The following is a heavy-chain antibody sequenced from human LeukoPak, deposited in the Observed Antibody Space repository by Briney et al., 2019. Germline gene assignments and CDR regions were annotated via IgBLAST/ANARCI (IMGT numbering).Heavy chain of an antibody. D-gene: IGHD6-13*01. J-gene: IGHJ2*01. V-gene: IGHV4-59*01. CDR3: TRDPSTAADDWYFDL. CDR1: GGSISSYY. Sequence: PSETLSLTCTVSGGSISSYYWSWMRQPPEKGLEWIGYIYYTGSTNYNPSLKGRVTISVDTSKDQFSLRLSSVTAADTAVYFCTRDPSTAADDWYFDLWGRGTLVTVSS. CDR2: IYYTGST.